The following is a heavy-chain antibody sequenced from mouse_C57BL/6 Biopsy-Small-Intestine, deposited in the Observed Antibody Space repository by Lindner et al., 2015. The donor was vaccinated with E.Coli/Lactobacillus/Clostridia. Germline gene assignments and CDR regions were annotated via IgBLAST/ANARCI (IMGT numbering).Heavy chain of an antibody. J-gene: IGHJ4*01. CDR2: INPSSGYT. Sequence: VQLQESGPELVKPGDSVKMSCKASGYTFISYTMHWVKQRPGQGLEWIGYINPSSGYTKYNQKFKDKATLTADKSSSTAYMQLSSLTSEDSAVYYCARGDDYDPYAMDYWGQGTSVTVSS. CDR3: ARGDDYDPYAMDY. CDR1: GYTFISYT. V-gene: IGHV1S26*01. D-gene: IGHD2-4*01.